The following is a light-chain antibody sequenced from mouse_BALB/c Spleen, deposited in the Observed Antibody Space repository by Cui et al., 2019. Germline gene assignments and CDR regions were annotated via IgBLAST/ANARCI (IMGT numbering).Light chain of an antibody. J-gene: IGKJ5*01. CDR3: MQHLEYPFT. CDR1: KSLLDSNGNTY. Sequence: DIVITQAAPSAPVTPGEPVSISCRSSKSLLDSNGNTYLYGLLQRPGQSPQLLIYLMSNLASGVPGRFSGSGSGTAFTLRISRVEAEDVGVYYCMQHLEYPFTFGAGTKLELK. CDR2: LMS. V-gene: IGKV2-137*01.